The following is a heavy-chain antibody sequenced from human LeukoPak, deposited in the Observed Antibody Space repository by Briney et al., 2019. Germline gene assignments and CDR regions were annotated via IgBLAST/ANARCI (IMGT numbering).Heavy chain of an antibody. Sequence: GGSLRLSCAASGFTFSTYWMHWVRHTPGKGLVWVSRINGDGSSTTYADSVKGRFTISRDNAKNTLYLQMNSLRAEDTAVYYCARVGVIGFEYWGQGTLVTVSS. CDR2: INGDGSST. V-gene: IGHV3-74*01. CDR3: ARVGVIGFEY. D-gene: IGHD3-10*01. CDR1: GFTFSTYW. J-gene: IGHJ4*02.